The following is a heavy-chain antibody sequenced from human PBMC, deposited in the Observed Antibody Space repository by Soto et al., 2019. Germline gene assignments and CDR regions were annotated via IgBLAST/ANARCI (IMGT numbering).Heavy chain of an antibody. J-gene: IGHJ5*02. CDR1: GGSFSGYY. CDR2: INHSGST. V-gene: IGHV4-34*01. CDR3: ASLAWSGSAANWFDP. Sequence: PSETLSLTCAVYGGSFSGYYWSWIRQPPGKGLEWIGEINHSGSTNYNPSLKSRVTISVGTSKNQFSLKLSSVTAADTAVYYCASLAWSGSAANWFDPWGQGTLVTVSS. D-gene: IGHD3-3*01.